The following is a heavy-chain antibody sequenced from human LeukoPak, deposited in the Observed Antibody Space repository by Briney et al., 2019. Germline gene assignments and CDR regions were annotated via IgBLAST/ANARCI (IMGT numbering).Heavy chain of an antibody. CDR3: TTGQHSGNDYGYYYYGLDV. D-gene: IGHD5-12*01. Sequence: PGGSLRLSCAASGFTFTTYSMAWVRQAPGKGLEWVGRIKRKSDGETADNAAPVKGRFTISRDDSKNTLYLQMNSLKTEDTAVYYCTTGQHSGNDYGYYYYGLDVWGQGTTVTVSS. J-gene: IGHJ6*02. CDR2: IKRKSDGETA. V-gene: IGHV3-15*01. CDR1: GFTFTTYS.